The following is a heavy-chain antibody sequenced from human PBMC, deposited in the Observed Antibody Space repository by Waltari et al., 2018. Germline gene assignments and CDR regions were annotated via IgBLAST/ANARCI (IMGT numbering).Heavy chain of an antibody. Sequence: QVQLQASGPGLVKPSETLSLSCTVSGASLTTSSWRWIRRPPGKGLEYIGYIHDSGDTNYSPSLRSRVSMSLDTSKNQFSLKISSVTAADSAVYYCARVHGSESPLAWGTDVWGQGTAVTVSS. D-gene: IGHD2-21*01. V-gene: IGHV4-59*01. CDR1: GASLTTSS. CDR3: ARVHGSESPLAWGTDV. J-gene: IGHJ6*02. CDR2: IHDSGDT.